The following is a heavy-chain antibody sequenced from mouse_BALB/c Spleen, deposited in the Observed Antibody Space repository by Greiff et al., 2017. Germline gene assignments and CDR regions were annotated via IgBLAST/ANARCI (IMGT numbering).Heavy chain of an antibody. CDR1: GFNIKDTY. CDR2: IDPANGNT. Sequence: VQLQQSGAELVKPGASVKLSCTASGFNIKDTYMHWVKPRPEQGLEWIGRIDPANGNTKYDPKFQGKATITADTSSNTAYLQLSSLTSEDTAVYYCARGSGYAWFAYWGQGTLVTVSA. CDR3: ARGSGYAWFAY. J-gene: IGHJ3*01. V-gene: IGHV14-3*02. D-gene: IGHD3-1*01.